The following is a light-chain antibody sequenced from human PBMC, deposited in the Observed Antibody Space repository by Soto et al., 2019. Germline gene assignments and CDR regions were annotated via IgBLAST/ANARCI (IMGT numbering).Light chain of an antibody. V-gene: IGKV4-1*01. CDR3: QQYYSAPHT. CDR2: WAS. J-gene: IGKJ2*01. CDR1: QSVLYNSNNKNY. Sequence: DIVMTQSPDSLAVSLGERATINCKSSQSVLYNSNNKNYLAWYQQRPGHPPRLLIYWASTRESGVPDRFSGSGSWTDFTLTISSLQDEDVAVYYCQQYYSAPHTFGQGTKLEI.